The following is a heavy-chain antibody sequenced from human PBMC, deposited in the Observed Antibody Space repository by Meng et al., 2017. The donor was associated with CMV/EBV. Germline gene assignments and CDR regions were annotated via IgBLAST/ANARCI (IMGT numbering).Heavy chain of an antibody. CDR2: IYYSGST. V-gene: IGHV4-39*07. CDR1: GGSISSSSYY. J-gene: IGHJ6*02. CDR3: ARDKGSGWYYYYYGMDV. Sequence: SETLSLTCIVSGGSISSSSYYWGWIRQPPGKGLEWIGSIYYSGSTYYNPSLKSRVTISVDTSKNQFSLKLSSVTAADTAVYYCARDKGSGWYYYYYGMDVWGQGTTVTVSS. D-gene: IGHD6-19*01.